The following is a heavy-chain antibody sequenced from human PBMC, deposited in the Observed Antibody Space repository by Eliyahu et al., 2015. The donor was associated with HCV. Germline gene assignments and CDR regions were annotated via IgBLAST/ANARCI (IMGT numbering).Heavy chain of an antibody. V-gene: IGHV5-10-1*03. CDR1: GYNIAGYW. CDR2: IDPSDSYT. Sequence: EVQLVQSGAEXKKPGESLRISXKGSGYNIAGYWINWXRQMPGKGLEWMGRIDPSDSYTNYRPSFQGHVTISGDKSISTAYLQWSSLKASDTAMYYCASGFDTLLDFWGQGTRVTVSS. J-gene: IGHJ4*02. CDR3: ASGFDTLLDF. D-gene: IGHD3-10*01.